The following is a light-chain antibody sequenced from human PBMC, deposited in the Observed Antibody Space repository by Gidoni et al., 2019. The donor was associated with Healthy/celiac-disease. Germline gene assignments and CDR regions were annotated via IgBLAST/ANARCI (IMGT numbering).Light chain of an antibody. J-gene: IGKJ3*01. CDR1: QSVSSSY. CDR2: GAS. Sequence: EIVLTQSPVTLSLSPGERATLPCRASQSVSSSYLAWYQQKPGQAPRLLIYGASSRATGIPDRFSGSGSGTDFTLTISRLEPEDFAVYYCQQYGSSSLTFGPGTKVDIK. V-gene: IGKV3-20*01. CDR3: QQYGSSSLT.